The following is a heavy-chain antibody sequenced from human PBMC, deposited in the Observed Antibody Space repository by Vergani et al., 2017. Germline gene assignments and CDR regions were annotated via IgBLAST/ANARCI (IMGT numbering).Heavy chain of an antibody. CDR1: GFTFSSYS. Sequence: EVQLVESGGGLVKPGGSLRLSCAASGFTFSSYSMNWVRQAPGKGLEWVSSISSSSSYIYYADSVKGRFTISRDNAKNSLYLQMNSLRAEDTAVYYCARRQRGGYYFDYWGQGTLVTVSS. V-gene: IGHV3-21*01. CDR2: ISSSSSYI. D-gene: IGHD3-16*01. CDR3: ARRQRGGYYFDY. J-gene: IGHJ4*02.